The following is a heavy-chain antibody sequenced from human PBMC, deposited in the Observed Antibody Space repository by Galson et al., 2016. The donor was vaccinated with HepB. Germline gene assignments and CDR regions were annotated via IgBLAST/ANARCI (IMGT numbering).Heavy chain of an antibody. D-gene: IGHD7-27*01. V-gene: IGHV1-2*02. CDR3: TRDHKWGPDY. J-gene: IGHJ4*02. CDR2: INGDSGVT. Sequence: SVKVSCKASGFTFTGHYMHWVRRAAGQGLEWMGWINGDSGVTHYAAKFQGRVTWTRDTSISTVYMELNNLRSDDTATYYCTRDHKWGPDYWGQGTLVAVSS. CDR1: GFTFTGHY.